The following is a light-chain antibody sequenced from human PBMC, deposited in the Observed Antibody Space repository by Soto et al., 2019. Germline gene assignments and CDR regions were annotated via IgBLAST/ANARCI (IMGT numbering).Light chain of an antibody. J-gene: IGKJ1*01. CDR2: GAS. CDR1: QSVSSNY. Sequence: EIVLTQSPATLSLSPGERATLSCRASQSVSSNYLAWYQQKPGQAPRLLIYGASSRATGVPDRFSGSGSGTDFTLTISKLEPEDFALYYCQQYGSSPPTFGQGTKVDIK. CDR3: QQYGSSPPT. V-gene: IGKV3-20*01.